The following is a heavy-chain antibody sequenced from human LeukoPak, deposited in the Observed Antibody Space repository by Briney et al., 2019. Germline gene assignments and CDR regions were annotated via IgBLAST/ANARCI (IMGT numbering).Heavy chain of an antibody. V-gene: IGHV7-4-1*02. CDR3: AREGEYSGSYQTFDY. D-gene: IGHD1-26*01. J-gene: IGHJ4*02. Sequence: ASVKVSCKASGYTFSSNAMNWVRQAPGQGLEWMGWINTNTGNPTYAQGFTGRFVFSLDTSVSTAYLQISSLKAEDTAVYYCAREGEYSGSYQTFDYWGQGTLVTVSP. CDR2: INTNTGNP. CDR1: GYTFSSNA.